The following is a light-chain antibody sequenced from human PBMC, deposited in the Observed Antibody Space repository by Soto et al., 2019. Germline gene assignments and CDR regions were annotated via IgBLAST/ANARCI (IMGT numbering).Light chain of an antibody. CDR2: DTS. CDR3: QQRSNWPWT. CDR1: QSISTN. Sequence: EIVLTQSPATLSLSPGERATLSCRASQSISTNLAWYQQQPGQAPRLLIHDTSNRATVIPARFSGSGSGTDFTLSISSLEPEDFALYYCQQRSNWPWTFGQGTKVEIK. V-gene: IGKV3-11*01. J-gene: IGKJ1*01.